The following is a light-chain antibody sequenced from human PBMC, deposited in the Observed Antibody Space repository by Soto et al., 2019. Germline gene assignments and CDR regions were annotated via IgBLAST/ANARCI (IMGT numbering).Light chain of an antibody. CDR3: CSYAASYTLL. CDR1: SSNVGGYNY. J-gene: IGLJ3*02. Sequence: QSALTQPRSVSASPGQSVTISCTGTSSNVGGYNYVSWYQQNPGKAPKLMIYDASKRPPGVPDRFSGSKSGNAAFLTISGLQDEDEADYYCCSYAASYTLLFGGGTKLTVL. CDR2: DAS. V-gene: IGLV2-11*01.